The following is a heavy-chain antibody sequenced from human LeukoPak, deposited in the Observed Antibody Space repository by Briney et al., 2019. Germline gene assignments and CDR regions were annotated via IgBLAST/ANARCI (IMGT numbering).Heavy chain of an antibody. CDR3: ARARYANAWYAFDI. Sequence: SDTLSLTCTVSGRSVSRYYWSWIPRPPGRGLEWIGYLSHSGSSDSNPSLTSRVTTLVDTSKNQFSLKLTSVTAADTAVYYCARARYANAWYAFDIWGHGTMVTVSS. J-gene: IGHJ3*02. CDR1: GRSVSRYY. D-gene: IGHD2-2*01. V-gene: IGHV4-59*02. CDR2: LSHSGSS.